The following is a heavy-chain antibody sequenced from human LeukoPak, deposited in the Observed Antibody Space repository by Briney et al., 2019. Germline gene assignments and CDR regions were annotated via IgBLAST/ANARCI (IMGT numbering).Heavy chain of an antibody. V-gene: IGHV3-66*01. CDR3: ARANAARDAFDI. D-gene: IGHD1-1*01. CDR1: GFTVSSNY. CDR2: IYSGGST. Sequence: GGSLRLSCAASGFTVSSNYMSWVRHAPGKGLEWVSVIYSGGSTYYADSVKGRFTISRDNSKNTLYLQMNSLRAEDTAVYYCARANAARDAFDIWGQGTMVTVSS. J-gene: IGHJ3*02.